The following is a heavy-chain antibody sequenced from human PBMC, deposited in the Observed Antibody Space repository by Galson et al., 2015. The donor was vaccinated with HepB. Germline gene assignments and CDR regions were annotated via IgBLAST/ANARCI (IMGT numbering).Heavy chain of an antibody. Sequence: SLRLSCAASGFTFNNYAFHWVRQAPGKGLEWVAVISHNGGYKSHADSVRGRFTISRDNSQNTAYLQMDSLRPEDTAVYYCARDPHSGKFDLDYWGQGTLVSVSS. D-gene: IGHD1-26*01. J-gene: IGHJ4*02. CDR2: ISHNGGYK. CDR1: GFTFNNYA. V-gene: IGHV3-30-3*01. CDR3: ARDPHSGKFDLDY.